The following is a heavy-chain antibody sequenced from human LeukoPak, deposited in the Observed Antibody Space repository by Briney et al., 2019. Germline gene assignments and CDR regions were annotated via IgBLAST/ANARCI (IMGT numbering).Heavy chain of an antibody. CDR3: ARGRLYYDSSGYYPNFDY. J-gene: IGHJ4*02. V-gene: IGHV4-30-4*08. D-gene: IGHD3-22*01. CDR2: IYYSGST. CDR1: GGSISSGDYY. Sequence: SETLSLTCTVSGGSISSGDYYWSWIRQPPGKGLEWFGYIYYSGSTYYNPSLKSRVTISVDTSKNQFSLKLSSVAAADTAVYYCARGRLYYDSSGYYPNFDYWGQGTLVTVSS.